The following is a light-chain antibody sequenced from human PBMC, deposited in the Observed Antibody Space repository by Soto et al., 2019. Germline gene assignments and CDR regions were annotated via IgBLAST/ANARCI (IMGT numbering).Light chain of an antibody. V-gene: IGLV2-14*01. CDR3: SSYTSSTNPYV. J-gene: IGLJ1*01. CDR1: SSDIGGYNY. Sequence: QSALTQPASVSGSPGQSITIPCTGTSSDIGGYNYVSWYQQHPGKAPKLLIYEVGNRPSGVSNRFSGSKSGNTASLTISGLQAEDEADYYCSSYTSSTNPYVFGTGTKVTVL. CDR2: EVG.